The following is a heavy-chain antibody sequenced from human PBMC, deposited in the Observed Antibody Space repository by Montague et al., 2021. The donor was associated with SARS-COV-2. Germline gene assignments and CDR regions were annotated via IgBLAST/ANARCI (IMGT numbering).Heavy chain of an antibody. CDR2: ISYSGST. CDR1: GASVRSGNSY. J-gene: IGHJ4*02. Sequence: SETLSLTCTVSGASVRSGNSYWNWIRQSPGKGLEWIGYISYSGSTNYSPSLKSRVTISVDTSKNQLSLKLSSVTAADTAVYYCTRHVHMTWPEPSPGSDYWGQGTLVTVSS. V-gene: IGHV4-61*01. D-gene: IGHD1-1*01. CDR3: TRHVHMTWPEPSPGSDY.